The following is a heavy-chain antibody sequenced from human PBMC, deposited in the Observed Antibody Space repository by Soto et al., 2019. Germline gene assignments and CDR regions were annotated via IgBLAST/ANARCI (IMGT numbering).Heavy chain of an antibody. CDR3: AKGLRGDYSNTAFDY. J-gene: IGHJ4*02. CDR1: GFTFSNYA. D-gene: IGHD4-4*01. V-gene: IGHV3-23*01. Sequence: EVQVLESGGGLVQPGGSLRLSCAASGFTFSNYAMSWVRQAPGKGLEWVSVISAGGGTTYYADSVRGRFTISRDNFKSRLYLQVNSLRAEDTALYYCAKGLRGDYSNTAFDYWGLGTLVTVSS. CDR2: ISAGGGTT.